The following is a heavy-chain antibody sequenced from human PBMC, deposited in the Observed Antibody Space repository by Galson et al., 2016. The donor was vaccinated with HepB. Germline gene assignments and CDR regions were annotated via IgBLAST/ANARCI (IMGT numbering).Heavy chain of an antibody. V-gene: IGHV4-4*02. CDR2: IHNSWSP. J-gene: IGHJ4*02. CDR3: AKVPLGTSSFDY. Sequence: SETLSLTCAVSGDSIRSENWLGWVRQAPGKGLEWIGEIHNSWSPNYNPSLKSRVTISVDKSKNHLSLKLYSVTAADTAVYYCAKVPLGTSSFDYWGQGTLVTVSS. CDR1: GDSIRSENW.